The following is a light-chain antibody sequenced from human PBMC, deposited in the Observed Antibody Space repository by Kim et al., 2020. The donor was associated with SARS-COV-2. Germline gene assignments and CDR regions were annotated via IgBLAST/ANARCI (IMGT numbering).Light chain of an antibody. CDR2: AAS. Sequence: AIRITQSPSSLSASTGDRVTITCRASQGISSYLAWYQQKPGKAPKLLIYAASTLQSGVPSRFSGSGSGTDFTLTISCLQSEDFATYYCQQYYSYPWTFGQGTKVDSK. CDR3: QQYYSYPWT. V-gene: IGKV1-8*01. J-gene: IGKJ1*01. CDR1: QGISSY.